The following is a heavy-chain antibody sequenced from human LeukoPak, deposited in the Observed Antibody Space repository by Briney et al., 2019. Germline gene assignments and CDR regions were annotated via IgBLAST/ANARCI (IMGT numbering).Heavy chain of an antibody. D-gene: IGHD5-12*01. CDR3: ARRGGYSGYGPFDY. V-gene: IGHV4-39*01. CDR1: GGSISSYY. Sequence: SETLSLTCTVSGGSISSYYGGWIRQPPGKGLEWIGSIYYSGSTYYNPSLKSRVTISVDTSKNQFSLKLSSVTAADTAVYYCARRGGYSGYGPFDYWGQGTLVTVSS. J-gene: IGHJ4*02. CDR2: IYYSGST.